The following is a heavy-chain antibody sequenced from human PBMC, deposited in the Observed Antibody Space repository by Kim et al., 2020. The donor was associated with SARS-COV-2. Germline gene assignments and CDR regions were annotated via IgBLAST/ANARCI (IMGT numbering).Heavy chain of an antibody. V-gene: IGHV3-15*01. J-gene: IGHJ3*02. CDR3: TTDPYLLTQRAAFDI. Sequence: GGSLRLSCAASGFTFSNAWMSWVRQAPGKGLEWVGRIKSKTDGGTTDYAAPVKGRFTISRDDSKNTLYLQMNSLKTEDTAVYYCTTDPYLLTQRAAFDIWGQGTMVTVSS. CDR1: GFTFSNAW. CDR2: IKSKTDGGTT. D-gene: IGHD1-1*01.